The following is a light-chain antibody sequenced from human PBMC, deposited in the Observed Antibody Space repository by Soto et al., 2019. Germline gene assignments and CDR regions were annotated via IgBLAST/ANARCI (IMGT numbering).Light chain of an antibody. CDR1: SSDVGGYDF. CDR2: EVS. CDR3: SSYTSSSDFYI. J-gene: IGLJ1*01. Sequence: QSFLTQPASVSGSPGQAITISCTGASSDVGGYDFVSWFQQHPGKAPKLLIYEVSNRPSGVSNRFSGSKSGNTASLTISGLQAEDESDYFCSSYTSSSDFYIFGTGTKVTVL. V-gene: IGLV2-14*01.